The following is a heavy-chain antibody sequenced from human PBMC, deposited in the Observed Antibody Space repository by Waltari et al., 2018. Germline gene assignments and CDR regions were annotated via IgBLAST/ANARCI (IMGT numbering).Heavy chain of an antibody. CDR2: ISSSSSNR. Sequence: EVQLVESGGGLVKPGGSLRLSCATSGFTFSTYTMNWVRQAPGKVLEWVESISSSSSNRYYADSVKGRFTISRDNAKNSMYMQLNSLRVEDTAIYYCARGVSITETPWFAYWGQGTLVTVSS. J-gene: IGHJ4*02. V-gene: IGHV3-21*02. D-gene: IGHD5-12*01. CDR3: ARGVSITETPWFAY. CDR1: GFTFSTYT.